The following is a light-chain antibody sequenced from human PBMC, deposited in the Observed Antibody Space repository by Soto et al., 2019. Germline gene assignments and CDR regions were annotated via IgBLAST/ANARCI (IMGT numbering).Light chain of an antibody. CDR2: WAS. CDR1: QSVLYSSTNKSY. V-gene: IGKV4-1*01. J-gene: IGKJ1*01. Sequence: IVLTQSPDSLAVSLVEGATVISRTSQSVLYSSTNKSYLAWYQLKPGQPPKLLIYWASSRECGVPDRFSGSGSGTDFTLTISSLQAEDVAVYYCQQYYSSLRTFGQGTKVDIK. CDR3: QQYYSSLRT.